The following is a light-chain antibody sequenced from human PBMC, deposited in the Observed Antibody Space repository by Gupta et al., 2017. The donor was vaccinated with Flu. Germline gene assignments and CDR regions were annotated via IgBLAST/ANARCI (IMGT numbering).Light chain of an antibody. CDR3: QQYETQSSI. CDR2: RAL. J-gene: IGKJ2*01. V-gene: IGKV1-5*03. Sequence: DIQITQSPSTLSASVGDRVTITCRASQRLDNWLAWFQQKPGRAPKVLIYRALNLENGVPSRFSGSGSGTEFTLTITDLQPDDSATYYCQQYETQSSIFGQGTKLEI. CDR1: QRLDNW.